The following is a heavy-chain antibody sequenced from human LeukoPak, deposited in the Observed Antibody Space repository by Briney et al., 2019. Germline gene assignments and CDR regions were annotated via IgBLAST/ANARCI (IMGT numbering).Heavy chain of an antibody. Sequence: GGSLRLSCAASGFTFSSYAMSWVRQAPGKGLEWVSAISSSGGSTYYADSVKGRFTISRDNSKNTLYLQMNSLRAEDTAVYYCAKRPSRLRFLEWLPKYYFDYWGQGTLVTVSS. CDR3: AKRPSRLRFLEWLPKYYFDY. D-gene: IGHD3-3*01. J-gene: IGHJ4*02. CDR1: GFTFSSYA. V-gene: IGHV3-23*01. CDR2: ISSSGGST.